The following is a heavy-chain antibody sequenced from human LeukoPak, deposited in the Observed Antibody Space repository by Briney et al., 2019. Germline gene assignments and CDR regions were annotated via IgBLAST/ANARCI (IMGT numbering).Heavy chain of an antibody. CDR2: INPSGGST. V-gene: IGHV1-46*01. Sequence: GASVNVSCKASGYTFTSYYMHWVRQPPGHGLEWMGIINPSGGSTSYAQKFQGRVTMTRDTSTSTVYMELSSMRSEDTAVYYCARDDKSGSYPAWWGQGTLVTVSS. CDR1: GYTFTSYY. D-gene: IGHD1-26*01. J-gene: IGHJ4*02. CDR3: ARDDKSGSYPAW.